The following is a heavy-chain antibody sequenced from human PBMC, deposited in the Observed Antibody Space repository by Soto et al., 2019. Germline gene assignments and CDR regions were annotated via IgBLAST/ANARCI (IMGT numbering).Heavy chain of an antibody. Sequence: PGGSLRLSCAASGFTFSSYSMNWVRQAPGKGLEWVSYISSSSSTIYYADSVKGRFTISRDNAKNSLYLQMNSLRDEDTAVYYCARDYDSSGYSPEHVWGQGTTVTVSS. J-gene: IGHJ6*02. CDR2: ISSSSSTI. CDR1: GFTFSSYS. D-gene: IGHD3-22*01. CDR3: ARDYDSSGYSPEHV. V-gene: IGHV3-48*02.